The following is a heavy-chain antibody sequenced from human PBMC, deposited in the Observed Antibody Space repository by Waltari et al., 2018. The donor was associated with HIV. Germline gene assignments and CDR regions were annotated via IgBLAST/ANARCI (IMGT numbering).Heavy chain of an antibody. V-gene: IGHV3-7*01. CDR2: INYDGGDK. Sequence: EVPLVESGGGLVQPGGSLILSCTGSGFTFSHYWMSWVRQATGKGPEWVASINYDGGDKYYVDSVKGRFTISRENGKNSLYLQMSSLRVEDTAVYYCAREPFWGQGILVTVSS. CDR3: AREPF. J-gene: IGHJ4*02. CDR1: GFTFSHYW.